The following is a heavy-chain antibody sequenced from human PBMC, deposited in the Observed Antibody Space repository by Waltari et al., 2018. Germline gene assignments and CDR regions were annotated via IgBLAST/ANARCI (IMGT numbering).Heavy chain of an antibody. V-gene: IGHV1-69*11. CDR3: ARETYRYYFDY. D-gene: IGHD2-2*02. CDR1: GGTFRSYA. Sequence: QVQLVQSGAEVKKPGSSVKVSCKASGGTFRSYAISWVRQAPGQGLAWMGGIIPILGRASYEQKVQGRVTITADEATSTAYRELSSLRSEDTAVYYCARETYRYYFDYWGQGTLVTVSS. CDR2: IIPILGRA. J-gene: IGHJ4*02.